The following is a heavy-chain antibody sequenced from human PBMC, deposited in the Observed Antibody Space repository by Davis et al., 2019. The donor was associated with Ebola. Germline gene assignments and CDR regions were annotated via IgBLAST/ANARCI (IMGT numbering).Heavy chain of an antibody. CDR2: ISAYNGNT. J-gene: IGHJ6*04. CDR3: AKETDDSNYPSYGMDV. Sequence: AASVKVSCKASGGTFSSYTISWVRQAPGQGLEWMGWISAYNGNTNYAQKLQGRVTITADEVTSTVYMELSSLRSEDTAVYFCAKETDDSNYPSYGMDVWGTGTTVTVSS. CDR1: GGTFSSYT. D-gene: IGHD4-11*01. V-gene: IGHV1-69*13.